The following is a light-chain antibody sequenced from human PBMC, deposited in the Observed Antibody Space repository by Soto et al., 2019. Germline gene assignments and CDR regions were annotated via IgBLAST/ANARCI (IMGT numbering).Light chain of an antibody. J-gene: IGLJ1*01. CDR1: SSNIGRNS. CDR3: AAWDESLDAYV. CDR2: TND. Sequence: QSVLTQPPSASGTPGQRVAVSCSGGSSNIGRNSVNWYLQLPGTAPKLLIYTNDQRPSGVPARFSGSKSGASASLAISGLQSEDEADYYCAAWDESLDAYVFGTGTKVTVL. V-gene: IGLV1-44*01.